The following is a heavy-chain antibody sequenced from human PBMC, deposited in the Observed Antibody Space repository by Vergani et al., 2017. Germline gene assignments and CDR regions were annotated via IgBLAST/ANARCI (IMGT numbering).Heavy chain of an antibody. CDR2: IIPILGIA. V-gene: IGHV1-69*08. Sequence: QVQLVQSGAEVKKPGSSVKVSCKASGGTFSSYTISWVRQAPGQGLEWMGRIIPILGIANYAQKFQGRVTITADKSASTAYMELSSLRSEDMAVYYCAREPAAGLYYFDYWGQGTLVTVSS. CDR1: GGTFSSYT. CDR3: AREPAAGLYYFDY. D-gene: IGHD6-13*01. J-gene: IGHJ4*02.